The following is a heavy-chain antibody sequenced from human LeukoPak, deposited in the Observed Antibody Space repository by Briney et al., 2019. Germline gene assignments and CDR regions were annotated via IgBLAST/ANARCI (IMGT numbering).Heavy chain of an antibody. D-gene: IGHD3-16*02. Sequence: GGSLRLSCTASGFTLDDYAMSWVRQAPGKGLEWVASVKKDASEKYYVDSVKGRFTISRDNAKNSLYLQMNSLRAEDTAVYYCARDARDYDYVWGSYRYTPFDYWGQGTLVTVSS. CDR2: VKKDASEK. CDR1: GFTLDDYA. J-gene: IGHJ4*02. V-gene: IGHV3-7*01. CDR3: ARDARDYDYVWGSYRYTPFDY.